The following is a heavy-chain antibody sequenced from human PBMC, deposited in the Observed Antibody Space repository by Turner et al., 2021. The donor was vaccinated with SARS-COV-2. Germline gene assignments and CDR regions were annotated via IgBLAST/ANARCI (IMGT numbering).Heavy chain of an antibody. D-gene: IGHD4-17*01. CDR3: ARHSTVTENYSNGMDV. V-gene: IGHV4-59*08. Sequence: QVQLQESGPGLVKPSDTVSLTCTVSGGSMRSNYWTWVRQPPGKGLEWIGHIYYSGGTNYNPSLKSRVTISIDTSKNQFSLSLSSVTAADTAVYYCARHSTVTENYSNGMDVWGQGTTVTVS. CDR1: GGSMRSNY. J-gene: IGHJ6*02. CDR2: IYYSGGT.